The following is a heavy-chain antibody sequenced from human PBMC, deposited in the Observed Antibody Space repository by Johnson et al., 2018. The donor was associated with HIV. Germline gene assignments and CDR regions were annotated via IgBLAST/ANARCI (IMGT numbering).Heavy chain of an antibody. J-gene: IGHJ3*02. D-gene: IGHD1-26*01. CDR1: GFSFSSYG. Sequence: QVQLVESGGGVVQPGRSLRLSCAASGFSFSSYGIHWVRQAPGQGLEWVAYISYHVGNRYYADSVKGRFTISRDNSKNTLYLQMNSLRAEDTALYYCARELIVGATNAFDIWGQGTMVTVSS. CDR3: ARELIVGATNAFDI. V-gene: IGHV3-30*03. CDR2: ISYHVGNR.